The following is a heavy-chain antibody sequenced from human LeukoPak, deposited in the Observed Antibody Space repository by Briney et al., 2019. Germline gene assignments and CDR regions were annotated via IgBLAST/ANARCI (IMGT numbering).Heavy chain of an antibody. Sequence: GGSQRLSCAASGFTFSTYSMNWVRQAPGKGLEWVSSISSSSTYIYYADSVKGRFTVSRDNAKNSLYLQMNSLRAEDTAVYYCARDYRRASGTYDYWGQGTLVTVSS. CDR3: ARDYRRASGTYDY. CDR1: GFTFSTYS. CDR2: ISSSSTYI. V-gene: IGHV3-21*01. J-gene: IGHJ4*02. D-gene: IGHD1-26*01.